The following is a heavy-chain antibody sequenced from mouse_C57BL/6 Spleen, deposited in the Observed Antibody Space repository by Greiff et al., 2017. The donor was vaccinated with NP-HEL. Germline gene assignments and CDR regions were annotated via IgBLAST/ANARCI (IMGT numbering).Heavy chain of an antibody. V-gene: IGHV2-2*01. J-gene: IGHJ4*01. CDR3: ARNTNYYDYDVNAMDY. CDR1: GFSLTSYG. CDR2: IWSGGST. Sequence: QVQLKQSGPGLVQPSQSLSITCTVSGFSLTSYGAHWVRQSPGKGLEWLGVIWSGGSTDYNAAFISRLSISKDNSKSQVFFKMNSLQADDTAIYYCARNTNYYDYDVNAMDYWGQGTSVTVSS. D-gene: IGHD2-4*01.